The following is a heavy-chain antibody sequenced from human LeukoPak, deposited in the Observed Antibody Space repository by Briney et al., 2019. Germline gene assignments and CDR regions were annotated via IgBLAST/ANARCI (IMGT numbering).Heavy chain of an antibody. CDR3: ADQTGKQEFDP. V-gene: IGHV4-34*01. Sequence: SETLSLTCAVYGGSFSGYYWSWIRQSPGKGLEWIGEINHSGSTNYNPSLKSRVTISVDTSKNQFSLKLSSVTAADTAVYYCADQTGKQEFDPWGQGTLVTVSS. CDR1: GGSFSGYY. D-gene: IGHD3-9*01. J-gene: IGHJ5*02. CDR2: INHSGST.